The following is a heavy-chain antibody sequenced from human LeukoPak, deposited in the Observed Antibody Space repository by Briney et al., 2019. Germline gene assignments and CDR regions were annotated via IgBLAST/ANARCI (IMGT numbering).Heavy chain of an antibody. Sequence: GASVKVSCKASEYTFTDYAINWVRQAPGQRLEWMGWINAGNGNTKYSQKFQGRVTITRDTSASTAYMELSSLRSEDTAVYYCARVGYCSSTSCYGYNWFDPWGQGTLVTVSS. CDR3: ARVGYCSSTSCYGYNWFDP. CDR2: INAGNGNT. D-gene: IGHD2-2*01. V-gene: IGHV1-3*01. CDR1: EYTFTDYA. J-gene: IGHJ5*02.